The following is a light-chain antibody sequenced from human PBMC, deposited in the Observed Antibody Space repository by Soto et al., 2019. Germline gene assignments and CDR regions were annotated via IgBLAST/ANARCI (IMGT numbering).Light chain of an antibody. CDR1: QSVSTN. J-gene: IGKJ1*01. CDR3: QHYNKWPPWT. V-gene: IGKV3-15*01. Sequence: EIEMKPSPATLAVSPWEEATLSGSASQSVSTNVAWYQQKPGQAPRLLIYGASIRATTTPAKFSGSGSGTEFTLTISSLQSEDFAVYYCQHYNKWPPWTFGQGTKVDIK. CDR2: GAS.